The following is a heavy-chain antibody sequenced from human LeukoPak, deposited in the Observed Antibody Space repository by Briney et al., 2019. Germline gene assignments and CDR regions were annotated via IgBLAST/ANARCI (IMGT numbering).Heavy chain of an antibody. CDR3: ARIYYFGDNNWRYFDN. J-gene: IGHJ4*02. CDR2: IDPDGSEK. Sequence: GGSLTLSCAASGFTFNSYWMSWVRQAPGKGLEWVANIDPDGSEKQYGDSVKGRFTTSRDNDKNSLYLQMNSLRAEDTAIYYCARIYYFGDNNWRYFDNWGQGTLVTVSS. V-gene: IGHV3-7*01. CDR1: GFTFNSYW. D-gene: IGHD3-10*01.